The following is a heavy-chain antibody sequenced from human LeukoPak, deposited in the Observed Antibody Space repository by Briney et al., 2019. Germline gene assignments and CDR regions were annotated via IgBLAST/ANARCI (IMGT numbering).Heavy chain of an antibody. J-gene: IGHJ3*01. CDR3: VKGLPHYYDSSGFGAFDV. V-gene: IGHV3-64D*09. CDR1: GFTFSFYA. CDR2: ISSNGGST. D-gene: IGHD3-22*01. Sequence: GGSLRLSCSASGFTFSFYAMGWVRQALGKGLEYVSAISSNGGSTYYADSVKGGFTISRDNSKNTLYLQMSSLRADDTAVYYCVKGLPHYYDSSGFGAFDVWGQGTMVTVSS.